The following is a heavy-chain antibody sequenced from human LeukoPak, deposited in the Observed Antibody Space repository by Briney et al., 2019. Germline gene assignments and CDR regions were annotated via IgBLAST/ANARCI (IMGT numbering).Heavy chain of an antibody. CDR3: AKCRAPYYYDSSGPVDY. CDR1: GFTFSGYA. CDR2: ISGSGGST. D-gene: IGHD3-22*01. J-gene: IGHJ4*02. V-gene: IGHV3-23*01. Sequence: GGSLRLSCAASGFTFSGYAMAWVRQAPGKGLEWVSAISGSGGSTYYADSVKGRFTISRDNSKNTLYLQMNSLRAEDTAVYYCAKCRAPYYYDSSGPVDYWGQGTLVTVSS.